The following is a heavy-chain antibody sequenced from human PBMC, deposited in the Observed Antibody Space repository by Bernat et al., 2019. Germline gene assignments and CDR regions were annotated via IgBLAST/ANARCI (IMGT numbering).Heavy chain of an antibody. J-gene: IGHJ3*02. Sequence: QVQLGQSGAEVKKPGASVKVSCKASGDTFTSYGISWGRQAPGQGLEWMGWISAYNGNTNYAQKLQGRVTMTTDTSTSTAYMELRSLRSDDTAVYYCASTEGYCSGGSCPIDAFDIWGQGTLVPVSS. CDR1: GDTFTSYG. CDR2: ISAYNGNT. CDR3: ASTEGYCSGGSCPIDAFDI. D-gene: IGHD2-15*01. V-gene: IGHV1-18*01.